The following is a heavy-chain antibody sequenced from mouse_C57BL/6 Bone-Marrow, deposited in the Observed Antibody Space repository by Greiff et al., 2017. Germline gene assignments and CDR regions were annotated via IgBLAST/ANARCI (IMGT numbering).Heavy chain of an antibody. D-gene: IGHD1-1*01. CDR2: IYPRSGNT. CDR1: GYTFTSYG. Sequence: VQLQQSGAELARPGASVKLSCKASGYTFTSYGISWVKQRTGPGLEWIGEIYPRSGNTYYNEKFKGKATLTADKSSSTAYMELRSLTSEDSAVYFCASYYGSSYPAWFAYWGQGTLVTVSA. J-gene: IGHJ3*01. CDR3: ASYYGSSYPAWFAY. V-gene: IGHV1-81*01.